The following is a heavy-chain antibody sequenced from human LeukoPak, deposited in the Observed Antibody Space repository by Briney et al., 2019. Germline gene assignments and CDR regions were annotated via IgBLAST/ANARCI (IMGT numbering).Heavy chain of an antibody. CDR3: ARETYGSGSYRLDY. CDR2: ISSSSSTM. Sequence: PGGSLRLSCAASGFTFSTYSMNWVRQAPGKGVEWGSYISSSSSTMYYADSVKGRFTISRDNAKNSLYLQMNSLRDDDTAVYYCARETYGSGSYRLDYWGQGTLVTVSS. D-gene: IGHD3-10*01. CDR1: GFTFSTYS. J-gene: IGHJ4*02. V-gene: IGHV3-48*02.